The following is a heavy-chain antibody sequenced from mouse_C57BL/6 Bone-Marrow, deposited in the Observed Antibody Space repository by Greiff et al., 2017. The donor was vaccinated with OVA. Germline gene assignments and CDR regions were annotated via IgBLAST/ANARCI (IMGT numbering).Heavy chain of an antibody. CDR1: GYTFTSYW. D-gene: IGHD1-2*01. J-gene: IGHJ2*01. CDR2: IYPSDSET. Sequence: VQLQQPGAELVRPGSSVTLSCKASGYTFTSYWMDWVKQRPGQGLEWIGNIYPSDSETHYNQKFKDKATLTVDKSSSTAYMQLSSLTSEDSAVYYCAARPLTAYSFDYWGQGTTLTVSS. CDR3: AARPLTAYSFDY. V-gene: IGHV1-61*01.